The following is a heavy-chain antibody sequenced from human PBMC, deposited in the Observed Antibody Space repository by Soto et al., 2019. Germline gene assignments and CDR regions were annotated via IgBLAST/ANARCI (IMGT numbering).Heavy chain of an antibody. CDR2: ISSSSSYI. J-gene: IGHJ4*02. D-gene: IGHD3-9*01. CDR1: VFTFSSYS. Sequence: GGSLRLSGAASVFTFSSYSMNWVRQATGKGPEWVSSISSSSSYIYYADSVKGRFTISRDNAKNSLYLQMNSLRAEDTAVYYCARDRVLRYFDWLLDFDYWGQGT. CDR3: ARDRVLRYFDWLLDFDY. V-gene: IGHV3-21*01.